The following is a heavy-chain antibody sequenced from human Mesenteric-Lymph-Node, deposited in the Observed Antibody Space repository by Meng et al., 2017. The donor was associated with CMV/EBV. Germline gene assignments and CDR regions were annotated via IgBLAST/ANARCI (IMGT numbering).Heavy chain of an antibody. CDR1: GGSISSGGYY. Sequence: SETLSLTCTVSGGSISSGGYYWSWIRQHPGKGLEWIGYIYYSGSTYYNPSLKSRVTISVDTSKNQFSLKLSSVTAADTAVYYCAREGYCSSTSCYNYYYGMDVRGQGTTVTVSS. J-gene: IGHJ6*02. CDR3: AREGYCSSTSCYNYYYGMDV. V-gene: IGHV4-31*03. CDR2: IYYSGST. D-gene: IGHD2-2*02.